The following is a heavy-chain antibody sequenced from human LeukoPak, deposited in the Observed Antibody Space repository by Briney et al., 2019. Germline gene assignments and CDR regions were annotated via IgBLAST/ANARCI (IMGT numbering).Heavy chain of an antibody. CDR1: GFTFTNFG. J-gene: IGHJ4*02. V-gene: IGHV3-30*02. Sequence: TGGSTRLSCATSGFTFTNFGMHWVRQSPGKGPEWVTFIDDDGINFYYVNSVKGRFTISRDNSKNTLYLQMNSLESEDTAVYYCVRGLARGYYDGSGYDFDYWGQGTLVTVSS. CDR3: VRGLARGYYDGSGYDFDY. D-gene: IGHD3-22*01. CDR2: IDDDGINF.